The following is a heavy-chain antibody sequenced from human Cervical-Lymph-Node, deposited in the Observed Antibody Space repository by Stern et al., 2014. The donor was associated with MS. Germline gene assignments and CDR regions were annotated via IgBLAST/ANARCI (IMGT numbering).Heavy chain of an antibody. CDR2: IDPNSGGT. Sequence: VQLVESGAEVAKPGASVKVSCKASGYTFTDSYMHWVRQAPGQGLEWMGRIDPNSGGTHYAQMFQGRVTMTRDTSISTAYMELSRLRSDDTAVYYCARGNSGWHEGDYWGQGTLVTVSS. D-gene: IGHD6-19*01. CDR3: ARGNSGWHEGDY. V-gene: IGHV1-2*06. J-gene: IGHJ4*02. CDR1: GYTFTDSY.